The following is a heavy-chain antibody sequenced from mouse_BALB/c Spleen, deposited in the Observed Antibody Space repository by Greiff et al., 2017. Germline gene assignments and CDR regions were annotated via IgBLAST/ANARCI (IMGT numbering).Heavy chain of an antibody. V-gene: IGHV1-9*01. J-gene: IGHJ3*01. CDR1: GYTFSSYW. CDR2: ILPGSGST. D-gene: IGHD2-3*01. CDR3: ARFPIYDGYLAWFAY. Sequence: VKLLESGAELMKPGASVKISCKATGYTFSSYWIEWVKQRPGHGLEWIGEILPGSGSTNYNEKFKGKATFTADTSSNTAYMQLSSLTSEDSAVYYCARFPIYDGYLAWFAYWGQGTLVTVSA.